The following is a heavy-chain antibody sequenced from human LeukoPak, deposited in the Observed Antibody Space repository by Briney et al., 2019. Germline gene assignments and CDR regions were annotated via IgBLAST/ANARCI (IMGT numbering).Heavy chain of an antibody. CDR2: IVVGSGNT. CDR3: AAGYSTVTTEVSYYMDV. V-gene: IGHV1-58*02. J-gene: IGHJ6*03. Sequence: ASVKVSCKASGFTFTSSAMQWVRQARGQRLEWIGWIVVGSGNTNYAQKFQERVTITRDMSTSTAYMEPSSLRSEDTAVYYCAAGYSTVTTEVSYYMDVWGKGTTVTVSS. CDR1: GFTFTSSA. D-gene: IGHD4-17*01.